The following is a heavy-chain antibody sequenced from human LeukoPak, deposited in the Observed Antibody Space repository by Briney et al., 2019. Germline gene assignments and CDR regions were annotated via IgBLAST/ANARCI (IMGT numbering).Heavy chain of an antibody. CDR1: GGSFSGFY. V-gene: IGHV4-34*12. J-gene: IGHJ4*02. D-gene: IGHD3-22*01. CDR3: ASYSYYYDSSGYFDY. Sequence: SETLSLTCAVYGGSFSGFYWSWIRQPPGKGLEWIGEIILSGRTHYNPSLKSRVTISVDTSKNQFSLKLSSVTAADTAVYYCASYSYYYDSSGYFDYWGQGTLVTVSS. CDR2: IILSGRT.